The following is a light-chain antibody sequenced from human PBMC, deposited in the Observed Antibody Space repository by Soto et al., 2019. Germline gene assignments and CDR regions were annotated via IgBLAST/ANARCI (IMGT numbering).Light chain of an antibody. CDR3: QQYDDWPQLT. CDR2: GAS. V-gene: IGKV3-15*01. Sequence: EIVMTQSPVTLSVSPGERATLSCRASQSVGTNLAWYQQKPGQAPGLLISGASTRATGIPARFRGSGSGTEFTLTISSLQSEDFAIYYCQQYDDWPQLTFGGGTKLEIK. J-gene: IGKJ4*01. CDR1: QSVGTN.